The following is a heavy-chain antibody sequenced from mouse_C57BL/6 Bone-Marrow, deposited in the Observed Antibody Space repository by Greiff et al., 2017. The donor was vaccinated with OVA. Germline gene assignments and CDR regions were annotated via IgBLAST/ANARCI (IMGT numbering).Heavy chain of an antibody. V-gene: IGHV8-12*01. CDR1: GFSLSTSGMG. CDR3: ARRGPDYYGSSYDWYFDV. J-gene: IGHJ1*03. CDR2: IYWDDDK. D-gene: IGHD1-1*01. Sequence: VKLVESGPGILQSSQTLSLTCSFSGFSLSTSGMGVSWIRQPSGKGLEWLAHIYWDDDKRYNPSLKSRLTISKDTSRTQVFLKITSVDTADTATYYCARRGPDYYGSSYDWYFDVWGTGTTVTVSS.